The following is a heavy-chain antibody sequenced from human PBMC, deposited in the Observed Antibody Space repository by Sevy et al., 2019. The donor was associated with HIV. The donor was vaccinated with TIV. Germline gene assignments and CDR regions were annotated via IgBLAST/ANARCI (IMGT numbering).Heavy chain of an antibody. J-gene: IGHJ4*02. Sequence: GGSLRLSCAASGFTFSSFEMNWVRQTPGKGLEWVSFISSSGSLIYYADSVKGRFTISRDNAKNSLYLQMNSLRAEDTGVYYCTRDLPPSATTVAHFDYWCQGTLVTVSS. CDR3: TRDLPPSATTVAHFDY. CDR1: GFTFSSFE. V-gene: IGHV3-48*03. D-gene: IGHD4-17*01. CDR2: ISSSGSLI.